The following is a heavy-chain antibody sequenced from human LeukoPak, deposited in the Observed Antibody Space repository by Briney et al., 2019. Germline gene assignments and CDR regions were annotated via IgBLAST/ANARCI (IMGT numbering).Heavy chain of an antibody. CDR2: IFYSGST. Sequence: PSETLSLTCTVSSGSISSSSYYWGWIRQPPGKGLEWIGTIFYSGSTYYNPSLKSRVTLSVDTSKNQYSLKLSSVTAADTAVYYCARLLPVPRYSSSWYAAGWYFDLWGRGTLVTVSS. D-gene: IGHD6-13*01. CDR3: ARLLPVPRYSSSWYAAGWYFDL. V-gene: IGHV4-39*01. CDR1: SGSISSSSYY. J-gene: IGHJ2*01.